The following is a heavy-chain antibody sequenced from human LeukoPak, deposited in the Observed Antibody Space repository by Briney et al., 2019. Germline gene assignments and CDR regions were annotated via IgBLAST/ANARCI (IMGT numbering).Heavy chain of an antibody. D-gene: IGHD3-22*01. CDR3: ATAFYFDSSGPYWYFDL. J-gene: IGHJ2*01. CDR2: ISGSGGST. Sequence: GGSLRLSCAASGFTFTTYAMNWVRQAPGKGLEWVSIISGSGGSTYYADSVKGRFTISRDNSKNTLYLEVNSLRAEDTAVYYCATAFYFDSSGPYWYFDLWGRGTLVTVSS. CDR1: GFTFTTYA. V-gene: IGHV3-23*01.